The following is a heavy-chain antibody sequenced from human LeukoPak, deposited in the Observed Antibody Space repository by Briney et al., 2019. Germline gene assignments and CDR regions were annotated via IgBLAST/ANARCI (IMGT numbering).Heavy chain of an antibody. CDR3: ARHRGYYYYYMDV. V-gene: IGHV4-4*07. J-gene: IGHJ6*03. CDR1: GGSISSYY. Sequence: SETLSLTCTVSGGSISSYYWSWIRQPAGKGLEWIGRIYTSGSTNYNPSLKSRVTISIDTSKNQLSLELNSVTAADTAVYYCARHRGYYYYYMDVWSKGTTVTISS. CDR2: IYTSGST.